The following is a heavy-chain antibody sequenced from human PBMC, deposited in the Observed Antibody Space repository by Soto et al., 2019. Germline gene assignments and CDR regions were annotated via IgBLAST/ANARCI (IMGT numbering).Heavy chain of an antibody. CDR2: INPNSRTT. V-gene: IGHV1-2*02. CDR3: ARSSSYSANDASDH. Sequence: QVQLVQSGPEVKKPGASVRVSCKASGYPFTSFYLLWVRQAPGQGLEWLGWINPNSRTTKDAQQFHGRLTLTRDTSLKTAHLQLSGLTSDDTAVYYCARSSSYSANDASDHWGQGTLVTVSS. D-gene: IGHD5-12*01. CDR1: GYPFTSFY. J-gene: IGHJ4*02.